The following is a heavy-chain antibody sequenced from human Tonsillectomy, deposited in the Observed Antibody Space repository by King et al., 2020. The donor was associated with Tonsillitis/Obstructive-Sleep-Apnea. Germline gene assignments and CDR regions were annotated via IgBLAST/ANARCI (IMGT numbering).Heavy chain of an antibody. CDR2: IRSKAYGGTT. Sequence: QLVESGGGLVKPGRSLRLSCTASGFTFGDYAMSWFRQAPGKGLEGVGFIRSKAYGGTTEYAASVKGRFTISRDDSKSIAYLQMNSLKTEDTAVYYCTRDCSGGSCALDYWGQGTLVTVSS. CDR3: TRDCSGGSCALDY. J-gene: IGHJ4*02. D-gene: IGHD2-15*01. CDR1: GFTFGDYA. V-gene: IGHV3-49*05.